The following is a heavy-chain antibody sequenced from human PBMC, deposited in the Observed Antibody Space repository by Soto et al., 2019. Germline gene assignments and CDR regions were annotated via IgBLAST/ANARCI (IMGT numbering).Heavy chain of an antibody. Sequence: EVQLVESGGGLVQPGGSLRLSCAASGFTFSSYSMNWVRQAPGKGLEWVSYISSSSSTIYYADSVKGRFTISRDNAKNSLYLQMNSLRAEDTAVYYCARRLPSITMAHDAFDIWGQGTMVTVSS. V-gene: IGHV3-48*01. D-gene: IGHD3-10*01. CDR2: ISSSSSTI. CDR3: ARRLPSITMAHDAFDI. J-gene: IGHJ3*02. CDR1: GFTFSSYS.